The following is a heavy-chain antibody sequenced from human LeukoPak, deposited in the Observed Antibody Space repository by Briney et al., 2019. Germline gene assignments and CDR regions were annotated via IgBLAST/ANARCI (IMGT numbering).Heavy chain of an antibody. CDR3: TSDRMLYAITWAVSWFDP. J-gene: IGHJ5*02. CDR1: GFTFSSYS. Sequence: GGSLRLSCAASGFTFSSYSMKWVRQAPGKGLEWVGRIKSKADGGTTDYAAPVKGRFIISRDDSKDTLYLQMNRLKTEDTAVYYCTSDRMLYAITWAVSWFDPWGQGTLVTVSS. CDR2: IKSKADGGTT. D-gene: IGHD2-8*01. V-gene: IGHV3-15*01.